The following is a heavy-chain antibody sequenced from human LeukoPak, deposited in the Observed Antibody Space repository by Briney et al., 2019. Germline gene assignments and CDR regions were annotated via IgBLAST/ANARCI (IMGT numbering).Heavy chain of an antibody. V-gene: IGHV3-7*03. Sequence: GGSLRLSCTASGFTFSSSWMTWVRQAPGKGLEWVANIKQDGDEKYYVDSVKGRFTISRDNAKNSLYLQMNSLRAEDTAVYYCARDLYNSASKWGQGTLVTVSS. CDR2: IKQDGDEK. J-gene: IGHJ4*02. D-gene: IGHD6-25*01. CDR3: ARDLYNSASK. CDR1: GFTFSSSW.